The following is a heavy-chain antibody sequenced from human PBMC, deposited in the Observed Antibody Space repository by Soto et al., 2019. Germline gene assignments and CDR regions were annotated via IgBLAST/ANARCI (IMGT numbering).Heavy chain of an antibody. V-gene: IGHV1-8*01. J-gene: IGHJ4*02. Sequence: ASVKVSCKASGYSFTSLDINWVRQTAGQGREWMGWMQPSTGRTGYAQKFQGRVTMTRDTSINTAHMELTTLTSDDTAFYYCARGVSAGVDYWGQGTLVTVSS. CDR2: MQPSTGRT. CDR3: ARGVSAGVDY. CDR1: GYSFTSLD. D-gene: IGHD1-26*01.